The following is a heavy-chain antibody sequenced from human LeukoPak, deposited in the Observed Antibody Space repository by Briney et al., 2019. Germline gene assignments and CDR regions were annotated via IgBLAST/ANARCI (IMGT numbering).Heavy chain of an antibody. D-gene: IGHD3-22*01. Sequence: SVKVSCKASGGTFSSYAISWVRQAPGQGLEWMGGIIPIFGTANYAQKFQGRVTITRDTSASTAYMELSSLRSEDTAVYYCARDGSPDYYDSSGYLSWGQGTLVTVSS. CDR3: ARDGSPDYYDSSGYLS. V-gene: IGHV1-69*05. J-gene: IGHJ4*02. CDR2: IIPIFGTA. CDR1: GGTFSSYA.